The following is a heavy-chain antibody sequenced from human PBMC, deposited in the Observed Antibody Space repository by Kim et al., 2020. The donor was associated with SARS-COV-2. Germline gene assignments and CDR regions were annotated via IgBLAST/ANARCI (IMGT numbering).Heavy chain of an antibody. CDR3: ARASFIAAAGIDY. D-gene: IGHD6-13*01. Sequence: YNPSLKSRVTISVDKSKNQFSLKLSSVTAADTAVYYCARASFIAAAGIDYWGQGTLVTVSS. J-gene: IGHJ4*02. V-gene: IGHV4-4*02.